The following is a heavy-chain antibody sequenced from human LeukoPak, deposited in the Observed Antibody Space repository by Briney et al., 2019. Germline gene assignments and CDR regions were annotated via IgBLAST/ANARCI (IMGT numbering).Heavy chain of an antibody. Sequence: GASVKVSCKASGYTFTGQYPHWVRQAPGQGLEWMGGIIPILGKANSAQKFQGRVTITADESTTTAYMELSSLRPEDTAVYYCARVPLYDTSGVVVDYWGQGTLVTVSS. CDR2: IIPILGKA. CDR1: GYTFTGQY. V-gene: IGHV1-69*13. J-gene: IGHJ4*02. D-gene: IGHD3-22*01. CDR3: ARVPLYDTSGVVVDY.